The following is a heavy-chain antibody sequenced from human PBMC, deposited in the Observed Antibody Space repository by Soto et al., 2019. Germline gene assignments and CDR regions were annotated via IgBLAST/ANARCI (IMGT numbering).Heavy chain of an antibody. CDR3: ARDRDIWGGYPYYFDY. CDR2: ISSSGSTI. CDR1: GFTFSDYY. D-gene: IGHD3-16*02. J-gene: IGHJ4*02. V-gene: IGHV3-11*01. Sequence: GGSLRLSCAASGFTFSDYYMSWIRQAPGKGLEWVSYISSSGSTIYYADSVKGRFTISRDNAKNSLYLQMNSLRAEDTAVYYCARDRDIWGGYPYYFDYWGQGTLVTVSS.